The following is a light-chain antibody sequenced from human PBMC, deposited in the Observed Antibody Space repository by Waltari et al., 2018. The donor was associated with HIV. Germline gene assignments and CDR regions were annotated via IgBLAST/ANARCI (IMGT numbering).Light chain of an antibody. J-gene: IGLJ3*02. CDR3: GTWDSGLTMTWV. CDR1: SPNLGNHY. Sequence: QFVLTQPPSVSAAPGQKVTISCSVTSPNLGNHYVSWYQQLPGTAPKLLIYENDKRPSGISDRFSGSKSGTSATLGITGLQTGDEADYYCGTWDSGLTMTWVFGGGTKVTAL. V-gene: IGLV1-51*02. CDR2: END.